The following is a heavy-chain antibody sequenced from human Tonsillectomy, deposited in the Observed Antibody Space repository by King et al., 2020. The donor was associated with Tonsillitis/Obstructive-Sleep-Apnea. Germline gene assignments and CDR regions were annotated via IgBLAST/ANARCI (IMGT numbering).Heavy chain of an antibody. J-gene: IGHJ4*02. CDR1: GYTFSSYV. CDR3: ARFRHLGELSRFDC. Sequence: QLVQSGAEVKKPGASVKVSCKASGYTFSSYVITWVRQAPGQGLEWMGWISAYNGDTNYTQKVQGRVTMTTDTSTSTAYMELRSLRSDDTAVYYCARFRHLGELSRFDCWGQGTLVTVSS. D-gene: IGHD3-16*02. CDR2: ISAYNGDT. V-gene: IGHV1-18*01.